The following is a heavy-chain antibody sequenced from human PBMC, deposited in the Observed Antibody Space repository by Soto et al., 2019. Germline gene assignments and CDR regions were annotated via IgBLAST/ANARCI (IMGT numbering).Heavy chain of an antibody. Sequence: GGSLRLSCAASGFTFSSYGMHWVRQAPGKGLEWVAVIWYDGSNKYYADSVKGRFTISRDNSKNTLYLQMNSLRAEDTAVYYCARDRDDSSGYYVFTNFDYWGQGTLVTVSS. CDR2: IWYDGSNK. CDR3: ARDRDDSSGYYVFTNFDY. CDR1: GFTFSSYG. J-gene: IGHJ4*02. D-gene: IGHD3-22*01. V-gene: IGHV3-33*01.